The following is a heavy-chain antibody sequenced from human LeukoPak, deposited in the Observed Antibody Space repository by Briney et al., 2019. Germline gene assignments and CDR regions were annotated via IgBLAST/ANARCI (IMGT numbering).Heavy chain of an antibody. D-gene: IGHD6-19*01. V-gene: IGHV3-30*18. Sequence: GRALRLSCAASGFSFNTYAMRWVRQAPGKGLEWVAVISYDGSDQYYADSVKGRFTISRDNSKNTLYLQMNSLRADDTAVYYCAKERSSGWPFDYWGQGTLVTVSS. CDR3: AKERSSGWPFDY. J-gene: IGHJ4*02. CDR2: ISYDGSDQ. CDR1: GFSFNTYA.